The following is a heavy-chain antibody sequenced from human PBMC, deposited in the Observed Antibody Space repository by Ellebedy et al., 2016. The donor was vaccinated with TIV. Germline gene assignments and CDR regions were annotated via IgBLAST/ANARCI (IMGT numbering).Heavy chain of an antibody. J-gene: IGHJ4*02. CDR2: FLHIATSP. Sequence: MPSETLSLTCTVSGDSVTSGSFYWNWIRQTPDKGLEWIGYFLHIATSPIYHPSLQHRVSISVDTSRNQISLKLSSVTAADTAVYFCARGWAFDHFNLWGPGTLVTVSS. CDR3: ARGWAFDHFNL. D-gene: IGHD3-9*01. CDR1: GDSVTSGSFY. V-gene: IGHV4-61*01.